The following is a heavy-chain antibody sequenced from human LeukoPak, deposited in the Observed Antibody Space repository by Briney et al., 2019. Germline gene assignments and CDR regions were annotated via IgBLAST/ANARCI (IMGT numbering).Heavy chain of an antibody. CDR3: ARDRYYGSGSFDAFDI. CDR2: IKQDGSEK. J-gene: IGHJ3*02. CDR1: GFTFSSYW. D-gene: IGHD3-10*01. Sequence: GGSLRLSCAASGFTFSSYWMSWVRQPPGKGLEWVANIKQDGSEKYYVDSVKGRFTISRDNAKNSLYLQMNSLRAEDTAVYYCARDRYYGSGSFDAFDIWGQGTMVTVSS. V-gene: IGHV3-7*01.